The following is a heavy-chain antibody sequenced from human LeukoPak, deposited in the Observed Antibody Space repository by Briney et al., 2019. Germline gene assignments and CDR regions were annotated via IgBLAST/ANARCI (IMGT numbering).Heavy chain of an antibody. D-gene: IGHD6-13*01. J-gene: IGHJ4*02. Sequence: SVKVSCKASGGTFSSYAISWVRQAPGQGLEWMGGIIPIFGTANYAQKFQGRVTITADESTSTAYMELSSLRSEDTAVYYCARGRGQLDLEADFDYWGQGTLVTVSS. CDR2: IIPIFGTA. V-gene: IGHV1-69*13. CDR1: GGTFSSYA. CDR3: ARGRGQLDLEADFDY.